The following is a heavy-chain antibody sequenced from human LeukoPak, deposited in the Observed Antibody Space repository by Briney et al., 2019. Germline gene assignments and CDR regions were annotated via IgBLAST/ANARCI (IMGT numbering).Heavy chain of an antibody. CDR3: ARDSGYSYGSPSSYMDV. D-gene: IGHD5-18*01. CDR1: GGSFSGYY. V-gene: IGHV4-59*01. J-gene: IGHJ6*03. Sequence: MASETLSLTCAVYGGSFSGYYWSWIRQPPGKGLEWIGYIYYSGSTNYNPSLKSRVTISVDTSKNQFSLKLSSVTAADTAVYYCARDSGYSYGSPSSYMDVWGKGTTVTVSS. CDR2: IYYSGST.